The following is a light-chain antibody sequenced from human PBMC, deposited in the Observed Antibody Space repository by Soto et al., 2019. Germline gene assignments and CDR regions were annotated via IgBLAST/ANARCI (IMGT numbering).Light chain of an antibody. CDR1: QSVRSY. Sequence: EIVLTQSPVTLSLSPGERATLSCRASQSVRSYLAWYQQKPGQAPRLLIYDTSNRATGIPPRFSGSGSETDFTLTISSLEPEDFAVYYCQQRYIWPPITFGQGTRLEIK. CDR3: QQRYIWPPIT. V-gene: IGKV3-11*01. CDR2: DTS. J-gene: IGKJ5*01.